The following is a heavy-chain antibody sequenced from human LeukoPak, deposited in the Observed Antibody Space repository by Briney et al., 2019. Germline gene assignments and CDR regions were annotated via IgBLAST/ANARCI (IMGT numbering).Heavy chain of an antibody. D-gene: IGHD6-6*01. V-gene: IGHV4-39*07. CDR1: GGSISSSSYY. Sequence: PSETLSLTCTVSGGSISSSSYYWGWIRQPPGKGLEWIGSIYYSGSTYYNPSLKSRVTISVDTSKNQFSLKPSSVTAADTAFYYCARSAPSSSRSAFDIWGQGTMVTVSS. J-gene: IGHJ3*02. CDR3: ARSAPSSSRSAFDI. CDR2: IYYSGST.